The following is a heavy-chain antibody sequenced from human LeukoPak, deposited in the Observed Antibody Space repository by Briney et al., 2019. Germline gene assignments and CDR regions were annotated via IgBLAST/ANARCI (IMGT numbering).Heavy chain of an antibody. CDR3: AKYYYDSSGYYTQTFDY. CDR1: GFTFSSYA. D-gene: IGHD3-22*01. V-gene: IGHV3-23*01. CDR2: ISGSGGST. J-gene: IGHJ4*02. Sequence: PGGSLRLSCAASGFTFSSYAMSWVRQAPGKGLEWVSAISGSGGSTYYADSVKGRFTISRDNSKNTLYLQMSSLRAEDTAVYYCAKYYYDSSGYYTQTFDYWGQGTLVTVSS.